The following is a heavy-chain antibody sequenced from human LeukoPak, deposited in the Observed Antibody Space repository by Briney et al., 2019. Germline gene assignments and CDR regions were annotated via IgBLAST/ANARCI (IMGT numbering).Heavy chain of an antibody. Sequence: PGGSLRLSCAASGVIFSNFGMHWVRRAPGKGLEWLAVIWSDGSIQSYAESVKGRFTISKDDFKNTLHLQMNSLRVDDTAVYYCARDYKTGHTDYWGQGTLVTVSS. J-gene: IGHJ4*02. CDR3: ARDYKTGHTDY. CDR2: IWSDGSIQ. CDR1: GVIFSNFG. V-gene: IGHV3-33*01. D-gene: IGHD3-10*01.